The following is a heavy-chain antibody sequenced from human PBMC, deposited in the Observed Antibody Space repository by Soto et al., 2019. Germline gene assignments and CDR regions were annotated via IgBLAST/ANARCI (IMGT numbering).Heavy chain of an antibody. J-gene: IGHJ4*02. CDR2: IIPIFGTA. D-gene: IGHD3-22*01. CDR1: GGTFSSYA. CDR3: ASATNYYDSSGYYPGPFDY. Sequence: ASVKVSCKASGGTFSSYAISWVRQAPGQGLEWMGGIIPIFGTANYAQKFQGRVTITADESTSTAYMELSSLRSEDTAVYYCASATNYYDSSGYYPGPFDYWGQGTLVTVSS. V-gene: IGHV1-69*13.